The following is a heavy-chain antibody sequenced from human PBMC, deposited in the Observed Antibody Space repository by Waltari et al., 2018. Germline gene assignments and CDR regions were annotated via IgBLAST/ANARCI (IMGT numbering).Heavy chain of an antibody. V-gene: IGHV3-21*02. Sequence: QLVESGGGLVKPGGSLRPSCSASGFTFRSWGLNWVRPAPGKGLEWIASITSGSTYIFYADAVKGRFTISRDDAKDSLYLQVDSLRAEDTGVYYCTRDVYGSGGDYFEPWGQGTLVTVSS. CDR3: TRDVYGSGGDYFEP. CDR2: ITSGSTYI. CDR1: GFTFRSWG. D-gene: IGHD6-19*01. J-gene: IGHJ4*02.